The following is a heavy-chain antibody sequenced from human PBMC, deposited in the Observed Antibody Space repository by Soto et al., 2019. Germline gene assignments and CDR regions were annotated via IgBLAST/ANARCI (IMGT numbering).Heavy chain of an antibody. CDR1: GYTFNSYY. D-gene: IGHD2-21*02. V-gene: IGHV1-69*06. CDR2: IVPIFRTA. Sequence: QVQLVQSGAEVKKPGASVKVSCKASGYTFNSYYIHWVRQAPGQGLEWMGWIVPIFRTANYAQKFKGRVTITADKSTSTAYMELSSLRSEDTAVYYCARAREMVTETTLGNFDYWGQGTLVTVSS. CDR3: ARAREMVTETTLGNFDY. J-gene: IGHJ4*02.